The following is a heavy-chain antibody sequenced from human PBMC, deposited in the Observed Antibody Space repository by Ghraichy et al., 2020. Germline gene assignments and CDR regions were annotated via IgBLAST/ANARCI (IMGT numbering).Heavy chain of an antibody. D-gene: IGHD3-3*01. CDR3: AKDQIWSGYYLPLRPYFDY. V-gene: IGHV3-23*01. CDR2: ISGSGGST. CDR1: GFTFSSYA. J-gene: IGHJ4*02. Sequence: GGSLRLSCAASGFTFSSYAMSWVRQAPGKGLEWVSAISGSGGSTYYADSVKGRFTISRDNSKNTLYLQMNSLRAEDTAVYYCAKDQIWSGYYLPLRPYFDYWGQGTLVTVSS.